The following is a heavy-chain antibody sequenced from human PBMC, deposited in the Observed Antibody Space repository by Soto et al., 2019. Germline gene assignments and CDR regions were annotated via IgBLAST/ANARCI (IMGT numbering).Heavy chain of an antibody. V-gene: IGHV3-23*01. CDR2: ISGSDGKT. D-gene: IGHD3-3*01. Sequence: GGSLRLSCAASGFSFISYAMSWVRQAPGKGLEWVSTISGSDGKTFYANSVKGRFSISRDTSKNMLYLQMNNLRGDDTAVYYCVRWSYLDYWGQGTRVTVSS. CDR3: VRWSYLDY. CDR1: GFSFISYA. J-gene: IGHJ4*02.